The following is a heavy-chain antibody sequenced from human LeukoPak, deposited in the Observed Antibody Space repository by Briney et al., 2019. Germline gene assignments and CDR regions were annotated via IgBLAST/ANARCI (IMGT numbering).Heavy chain of an antibody. J-gene: IGHJ4*02. V-gene: IGHV3-23*01. Sequence: GGSLRLSCAVSGFTYSSYAMSWVRQAPGKGLEWVSAISASGGSTYYADSVKGRFTISRDNSKNTLYLQMNSLRAEDTAVYYCAKIGPYAYYYYDSSGYYEHIDYWGQGTLVTVSS. CDR3: AKIGPYAYYYYDSSGYYEHIDY. CDR1: GFTYSSYA. CDR2: ISASGGST. D-gene: IGHD3-22*01.